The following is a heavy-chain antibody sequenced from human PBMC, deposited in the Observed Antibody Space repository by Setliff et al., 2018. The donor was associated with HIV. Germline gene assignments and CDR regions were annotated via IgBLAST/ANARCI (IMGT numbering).Heavy chain of an antibody. CDR1: GNTFGSHY. D-gene: IGHD3-10*01. CDR2: INPSGDIT. J-gene: IGHJ3*02. Sequence: ASVKVSCKASGNTFGSHYMHWVRQAPGKGLEWMGLINPSGDITSYAEKFQGRVTMTRDTSTSTVYMELRSLRSEDTAIYYCASKGGSGNYPDSDAFDIWGQGTLVTVS. V-gene: IGHV1-46*01. CDR3: ASKGGSGNYPDSDAFDI.